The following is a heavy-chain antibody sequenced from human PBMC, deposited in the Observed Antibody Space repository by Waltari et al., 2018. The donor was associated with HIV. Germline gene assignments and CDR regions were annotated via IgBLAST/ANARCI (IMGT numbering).Heavy chain of an antibody. Sequence: QLQLQESGPGLVRPAETLSLTCTVSGISMSRSGYYWGWIRQPPGKGLEWIGSVYHSGTTYYSRSLKSRITVSVDTSKNQFSLKLTSVTAADTAVYYCARQGSYTGDSEVDSWGQGTLVTVSS. D-gene: IGHD3-16*01. CDR1: GISMSRSGYY. CDR2: VYHSGTT. CDR3: ARQGSYTGDSEVDS. J-gene: IGHJ4*02. V-gene: IGHV4-39*01.